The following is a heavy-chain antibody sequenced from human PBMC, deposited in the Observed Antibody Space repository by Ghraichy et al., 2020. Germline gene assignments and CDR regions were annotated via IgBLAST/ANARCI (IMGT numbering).Heavy chain of an antibody. CDR2: IYSGGST. CDR3: ARSAYCGGDCWVFDY. J-gene: IGHJ4*02. Sequence: SCAASGFTVSSNYMSWVRQAPGKGLEWVSVIYSGGSTYYADSVKGRFTISRDNSKNTLYLQMNSLRAEDTAVYYCARSAYCGGDCWVFDYWGQGTLVTVSS. D-gene: IGHD2-21*02. V-gene: IGHV3-53*01. CDR1: GFTVSSNY.